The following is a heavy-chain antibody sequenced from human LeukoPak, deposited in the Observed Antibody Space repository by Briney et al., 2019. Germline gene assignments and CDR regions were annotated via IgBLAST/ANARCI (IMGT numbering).Heavy chain of an antibody. Sequence: SEALSLHFTVPGGSISSYYWRGIRPAPGKGREGSGYIYYSGSTNYNPSLKSRVTISVDTSKNQFSLKLSSLTAADTAVYYCARMGVYYYYYYMDVWGKGTTVTVSS. CDR1: GGSISSYY. D-gene: IGHD2-8*01. V-gene: IGHV4-59*01. CDR3: ARMGVYYYYYYMDV. J-gene: IGHJ6*03. CDR2: IYYSGST.